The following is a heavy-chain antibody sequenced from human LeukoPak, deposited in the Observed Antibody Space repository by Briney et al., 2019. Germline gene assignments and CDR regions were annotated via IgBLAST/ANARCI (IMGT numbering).Heavy chain of an antibody. CDR1: GLTFSSYG. D-gene: IGHD4-17*01. J-gene: IGHJ3*02. CDR3: ASARDYGASNAFDM. Sequence: PGGSLRLSCAASGLTFSSYGMHWVRQAPGKGLEWVAFIWYDGSSNYYADSVKGRFTISRDNSKNTLYLQMNSLRPEDTAVYYCASARDYGASNAFDMWGRGTMVTVSS. V-gene: IGHV3-30*02. CDR2: IWYDGSSN.